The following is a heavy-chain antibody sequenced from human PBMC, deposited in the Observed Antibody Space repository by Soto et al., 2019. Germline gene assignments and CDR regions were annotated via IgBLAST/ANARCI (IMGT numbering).Heavy chain of an antibody. V-gene: IGHV4-59*01. D-gene: IGHD5-12*01. Sequence: PSETLSLTCTVSGGSISSYYWSWIRQPPGKGLEWIGYIYYSWSTNYNPSLKSRVTISVDTSKNQFSLKLSSVTAADTAVYYCASLQTRYSGYDPFIWGQGTMVTVSS. CDR3: ASLQTRYSGYDPFI. J-gene: IGHJ3*02. CDR2: IYYSWST. CDR1: GGSISSYY.